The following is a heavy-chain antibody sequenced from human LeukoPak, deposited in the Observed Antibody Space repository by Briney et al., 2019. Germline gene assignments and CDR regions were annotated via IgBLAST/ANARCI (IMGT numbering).Heavy chain of an antibody. J-gene: IGHJ4*02. CDR2: IRPDSGGT. CDR1: GYTFTGYY. CDR3: ARDISSMTGLYYFDY. Sequence: ASVRVSCKASGYTFTGYYMHWVRQAPGQGLEWMGRIRPDSGGTNSAQKFQGRVTMTRDTSISTAYMELSGLTSDDTAVYYCARDISSMTGLYYFDYWGQGTLVTVSS. D-gene: IGHD3/OR15-3a*01. V-gene: IGHV1-2*06.